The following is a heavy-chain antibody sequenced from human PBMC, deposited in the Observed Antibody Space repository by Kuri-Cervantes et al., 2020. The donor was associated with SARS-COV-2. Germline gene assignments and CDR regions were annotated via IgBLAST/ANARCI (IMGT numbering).Heavy chain of an antibody. CDR2: ISYDGSNK. Sequence: GESLKISCAASGFTFSSYAMHWVRQAPGKGLEWVAVISYDGSNKYYADSVKGRFTISRDSSKNTLYLQMNSLRAEDTAVYYCASVEPNSGSYYPGYWGQGTLVTVSS. CDR3: ASVEPNSGSYYPGY. D-gene: IGHD1-26*01. J-gene: IGHJ4*02. CDR1: GFTFSSYA. V-gene: IGHV3-30-3*01.